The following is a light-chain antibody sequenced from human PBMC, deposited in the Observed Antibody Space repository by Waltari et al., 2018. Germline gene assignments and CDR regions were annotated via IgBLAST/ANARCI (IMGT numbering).Light chain of an antibody. Sequence: EIVLTQSPATLSLSPGERATLSCRASQTVRSFLAWYQQKPGQAPRLLIFDAFIRAPGVPTKFRGSGSVTALTLTVRLLEPEQFAVHYYVRLSNWTQAFGQGTRVAIK. CDR1: QTVRSF. V-gene: IGKV3-11*01. CDR3: VRLSNWTQA. J-gene: IGKJ2*01. CDR2: DAF.